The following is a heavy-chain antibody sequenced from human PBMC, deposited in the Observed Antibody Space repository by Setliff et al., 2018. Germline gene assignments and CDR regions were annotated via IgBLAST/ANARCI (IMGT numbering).Heavy chain of an antibody. D-gene: IGHD3-22*01. V-gene: IGHV1-18*01. CDR1: GYTFTNYG. CDR3: ARINFYVSSGHYYAPDY. J-gene: IGHJ4*02. Sequence: ASVKVSCKTSGYTFTNYGITWVRQAPGQGLEWMGWINNYSFKTNYAQKFLGRVTVTTDTSTSTAYMELRSLRSDDSAVYYCARINFYVSSGHYYAPDYWGQGTLVTVSS. CDR2: INNYSFKT.